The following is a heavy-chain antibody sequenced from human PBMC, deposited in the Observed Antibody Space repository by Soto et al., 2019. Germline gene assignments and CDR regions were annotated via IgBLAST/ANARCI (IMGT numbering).Heavy chain of an antibody. CDR2: VGGSGAIT. CDR1: GFTFSSFA. D-gene: IGHD2-2*02. CDR3: AKDRGDRNYYLQYQFDY. J-gene: IGHJ4*02. V-gene: IGHV3-23*01. Sequence: EVRLLETGGGLVQPGGSLRLSCAASGFTFSSFAMNWVRQTSGKGLEWVSTVGGSGAITYYADSVKGRFTVSRDNPKNTLYLQMNSLRVEDTAVYYCAKDRGDRNYYLQYQFDYWGQGALVTVSS.